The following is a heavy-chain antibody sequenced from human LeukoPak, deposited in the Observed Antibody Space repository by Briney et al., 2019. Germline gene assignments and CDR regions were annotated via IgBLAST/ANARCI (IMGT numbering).Heavy chain of an antibody. J-gene: IGHJ4*02. Sequence: PGGSLRLSCAASGFTFSSYWMHWVRQTPGKGLVWVSRIKGDGSDTLYADSVKGRFTISRDNSKNTLYLQMSSLRAEDTAVYYCARGDTWVVDYWGQGTQVTVSS. D-gene: IGHD2-2*02. V-gene: IGHV3-74*01. CDR3: ARGDTWVVDY. CDR2: IKGDGSDT. CDR1: GFTFSSYW.